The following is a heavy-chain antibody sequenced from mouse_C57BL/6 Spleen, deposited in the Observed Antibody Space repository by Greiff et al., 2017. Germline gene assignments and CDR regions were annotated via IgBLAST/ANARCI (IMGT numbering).Heavy chain of an antibody. V-gene: IGHV1-64*01. Sequence: QVQLKQPGAELVKPGASVTLSCKASGYTFTSYWMHWVKQRPGQGLEWIGMIHPNSGSTNYNEKFKSKATLTVDKSSSTAYMQLSSLTSVDSAVYYCAREGSDGYFAWFAYWGQGTLVTVSA. CDR3: AREGSDGYFAWFAY. D-gene: IGHD2-3*01. CDR1: GYTFTSYW. J-gene: IGHJ3*01. CDR2: IHPNSGST.